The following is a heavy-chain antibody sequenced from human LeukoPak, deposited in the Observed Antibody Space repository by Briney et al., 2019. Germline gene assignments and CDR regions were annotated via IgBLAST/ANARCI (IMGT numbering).Heavy chain of an antibody. Sequence: GGSLRLSCAASGFTFSSFAMNWVRQAPGKGLEWISLISGSGGTTYYADSVKGRFTISRDNSRNTLYLQMNSLRAEDTAVYYCAKGYSSSMNAPRTWGQGTLVTVSS. CDR2: ISGSGGTT. J-gene: IGHJ5*02. V-gene: IGHV3-23*01. CDR1: GFTFSSFA. CDR3: AKGYSSSMNAPRT. D-gene: IGHD6-6*01.